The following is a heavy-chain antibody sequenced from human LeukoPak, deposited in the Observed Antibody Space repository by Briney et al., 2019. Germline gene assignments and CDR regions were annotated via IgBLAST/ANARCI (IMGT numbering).Heavy chain of an antibody. V-gene: IGHV1-69*04. J-gene: IGHJ4*02. CDR3: ARDPRSSSSDY. CDR2: IIPILGIA. CDR1: GGTFSSYA. Sequence: ASVKVSCKASGGTFSSYAISWVRQAPGQGLEWMGRIIPILGIANYAQKFQGRVTITADKSTSTAYMELSSLRSEDTAVYCCARDPRSSSSDYWGQGTLVTVSS. D-gene: IGHD6-6*01.